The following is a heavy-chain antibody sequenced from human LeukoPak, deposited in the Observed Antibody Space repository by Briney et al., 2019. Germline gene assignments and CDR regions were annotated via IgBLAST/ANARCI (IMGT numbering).Heavy chain of an antibody. CDR3: ARESVVSGMIDGACDI. Sequence: GGSLRLSCAASGFTISNHYMTWVRQAPGKGLEWVANIKQDGSDRYYVDSVKGRFTISRDNARNSLYLQMNSLRAEDTAVYYCARESVVSGMIDGACDIWGQGTMVIVSS. CDR1: GFTISNHY. D-gene: IGHD2-21*01. CDR2: IKQDGSDR. V-gene: IGHV3-7*01. J-gene: IGHJ3*02.